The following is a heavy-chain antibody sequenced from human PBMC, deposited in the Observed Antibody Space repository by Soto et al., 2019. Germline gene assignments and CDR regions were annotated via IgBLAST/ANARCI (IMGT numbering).Heavy chain of an antibody. Sequence: GGSLRLSCAASGFSFNDYWMRWVRQAPGQGLLWVSRIHMDGRTTTYADSVKGRFIIVRDNDNNMMHLQRYSLGVEDTAEYYCVRGGLSRGISNYGSWGQGALVTVSS. CDR1: GFSFNDYW. CDR2: IHMDGRTT. D-gene: IGHD3-10*01. CDR3: VRGGLSRGISNYGS. V-gene: IGHV3-74*01. J-gene: IGHJ5*02.